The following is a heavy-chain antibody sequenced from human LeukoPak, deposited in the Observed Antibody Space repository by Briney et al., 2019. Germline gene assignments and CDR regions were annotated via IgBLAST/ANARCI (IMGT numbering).Heavy chain of an antibody. V-gene: IGHV3-30*18. CDR3: AKDWGEATVTNWFDP. CDR2: ISYDGSNK. CDR1: GFTFSDYG. J-gene: IGHJ5*02. Sequence: GGSLRLSCAASGFTFSDYGIHWVRQAPGKGLEWVAVISYDGSNKFYADSVKGRFTISRDNSKNTLFLQMNSLRPEDTAVYYCAKDWGEATVTNWFDPWGQGTLVTVSS. D-gene: IGHD4-11*01.